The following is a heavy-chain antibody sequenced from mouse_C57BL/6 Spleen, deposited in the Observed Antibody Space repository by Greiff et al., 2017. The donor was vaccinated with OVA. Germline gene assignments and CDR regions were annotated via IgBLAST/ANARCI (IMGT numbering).Heavy chain of an antibody. CDR3: ARNADYFDY. Sequence: EVKLVESGGGLVKPGGSLKLSCAASGFTFSSYAMSWVRQTPEKRLEWVATISDGGSYTYYPDNVQGRFTISRDNAKNNLYLQMSHLKSEDTAMYYCARNADYFDYWGQGTTLTVSS. J-gene: IGHJ2*01. CDR2: ISDGGSYT. V-gene: IGHV5-4*03. CDR1: GFTFSSYA.